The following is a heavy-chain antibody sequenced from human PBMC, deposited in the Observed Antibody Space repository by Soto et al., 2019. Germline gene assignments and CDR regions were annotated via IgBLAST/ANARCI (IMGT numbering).Heavy chain of an antibody. CDR3: ARGGGYDSFDF. V-gene: IGHV4-30-2*06. CDR1: GFIFDEYA. J-gene: IGHJ4*02. CDR2: ISHLETT. D-gene: IGHD2-15*01. Sequence: LLEESGGGLVQPGRSLRLSCATSGFIFDEYAIHWVRQSPGKGLEWLGYISHLETTYYNPSFKSRLSLSIDRTRNQFSLSLSSMTAADKAVYYCARGGGYDSFDFWGQGIQVTVSS.